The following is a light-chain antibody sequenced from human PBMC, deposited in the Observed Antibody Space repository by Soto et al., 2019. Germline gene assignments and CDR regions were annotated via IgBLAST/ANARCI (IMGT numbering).Light chain of an antibody. CDR2: AAS. V-gene: IGKV1-6*01. Sequence: ASQMTQSPSSLSASVGDRVTITCRASQGIRNALGWYQQKPGKAPNLLIYAASSVQSGVPSRFSGSGSGTDFNITINSLQPEDFATYYCLQDYNYPRTVGQGTKVEIK. CDR3: LQDYNYPRT. J-gene: IGKJ1*01. CDR1: QGIRNA.